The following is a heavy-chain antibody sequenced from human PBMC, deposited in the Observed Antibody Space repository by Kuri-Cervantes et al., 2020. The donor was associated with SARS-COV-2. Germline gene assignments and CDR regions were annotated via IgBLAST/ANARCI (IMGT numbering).Heavy chain of an antibody. CDR1: GFSFSDAW. V-gene: IGHV3-15*01. CDR2: FKSKAAGGTI. D-gene: IGHD3-3*01. CDR3: TRDDFWSGYYVY. J-gene: IGHJ4*02. Sequence: GGSLRLSCVGTGFSFSDAWMSWVRQTPGKGLEWVGRFKSKAAGGTIVYAAPVQGRFTISRDDSRNTLYLQMNSLKTEDTGVYYCTRDDFWSGYYVYWGQGTLVTVSS.